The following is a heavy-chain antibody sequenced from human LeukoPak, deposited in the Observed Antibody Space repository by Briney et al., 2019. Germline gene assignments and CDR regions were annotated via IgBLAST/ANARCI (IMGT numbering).Heavy chain of an antibody. CDR2: ISWNSGSI. CDR3: TRDNGYCSGGSCYHYYMDV. J-gene: IGHJ6*03. D-gene: IGHD2-15*01. CDR1: GFTFDDYA. Sequence: GGSLRLSCAASGFTFDDYAMHWVRQAPGKGLEWVSGISWNSGSIGYADSVKGRFTISRDNAKNSLYLQMNSLRAEDTAVYYCTRDNGYCSGGSCYHYYMDVWGKGTTVTVSS. V-gene: IGHV3-9*01.